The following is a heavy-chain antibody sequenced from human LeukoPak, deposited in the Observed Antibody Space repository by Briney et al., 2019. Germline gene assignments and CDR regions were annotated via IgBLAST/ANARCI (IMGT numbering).Heavy chain of an antibody. CDR3: ARVGIDSGSFADFEY. Sequence: PSETLSLTCTVSGYSISSDYYWGWIRQPPGKGLEWIGSIYHSGSTYYNPSLKSRVTISVDTSKDQFPLKLSSVTAADTAMYFCARVGIDSGSFADFEYWGQGTLVTVSS. V-gene: IGHV4-38-2*02. D-gene: IGHD1-26*01. J-gene: IGHJ4*02. CDR2: IYHSGST. CDR1: GYSISSDYY.